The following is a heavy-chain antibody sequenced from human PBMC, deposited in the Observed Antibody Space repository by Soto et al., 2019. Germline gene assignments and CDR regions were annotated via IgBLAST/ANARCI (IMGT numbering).Heavy chain of an antibody. CDR1: GGSISSYY. CDR3: ARLGGGYCSGGSCYSGAQEY. V-gene: IGHV4-59*08. Sequence: PSEPLSLTCPVSGGSISSYYWSWIRQPPGKGLEWIGYIYYSGSTNYNPSLKSRVTISVDTSKNQFSLKLSSVTAADTAVYYCARLGGGYCSGGSCYSGAQEYWGQGTLVTVSS. J-gene: IGHJ4*02. D-gene: IGHD2-15*01. CDR2: IYYSGST.